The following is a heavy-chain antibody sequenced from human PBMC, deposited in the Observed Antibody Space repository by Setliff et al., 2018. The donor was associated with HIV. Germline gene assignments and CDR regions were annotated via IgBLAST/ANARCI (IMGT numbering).Heavy chain of an antibody. CDR3: ARDPTYCSSTSCYVWDAFDI. CDR1: GGSISSYY. J-gene: IGHJ3*02. Sequence: SETLSLTCTVSGGSISSYYWSWIRQPAGKGLEWIGRIYTSGSTNYNPSFKSRVTMSVDTSKNQFSLKLSSVTAADTAVYYCARDPTYCSSTSCYVWDAFDIWGQGTMVTVSS. V-gene: IGHV4-4*07. D-gene: IGHD2-2*01. CDR2: IYTSGST.